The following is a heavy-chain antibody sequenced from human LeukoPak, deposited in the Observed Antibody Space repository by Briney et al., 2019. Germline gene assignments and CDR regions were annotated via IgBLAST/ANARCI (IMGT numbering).Heavy chain of an antibody. Sequence: SETLSLTCTVSGGSISSYYWGWIRQPPGKGLEWIGSIYHSGSTYYNPSLKSRVTISVDTSKNQFSLKLSSVTAADTAVYYCARGLTYYDILTGYLHWGQGTLVTVSS. J-gene: IGHJ4*02. CDR3: ARGLTYYDILTGYLH. CDR1: GGSISSYY. CDR2: IYHSGST. D-gene: IGHD3-9*01. V-gene: IGHV4-38-2*02.